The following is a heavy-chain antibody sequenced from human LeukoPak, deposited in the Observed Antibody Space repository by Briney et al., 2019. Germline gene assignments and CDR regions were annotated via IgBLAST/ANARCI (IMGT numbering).Heavy chain of an antibody. D-gene: IGHD2-2*01. Sequence: ASVKVSCKASGYTFTGYYMHWVRQAPGQGLEWMGWINPNSGGTNYAQKFQGRVTMTRDTSISTAYMELSRLSSVTAADTAVYYCARTTEGYCRSTSYSWCYYYYMDVWGKGTTVTVSS. CDR3: ARTTEGYCRSTSYSWCYYYYMDV. V-gene: IGHV1-2*02. CDR1: GYTFTGYY. J-gene: IGHJ6*03. CDR2: INPNSGGT.